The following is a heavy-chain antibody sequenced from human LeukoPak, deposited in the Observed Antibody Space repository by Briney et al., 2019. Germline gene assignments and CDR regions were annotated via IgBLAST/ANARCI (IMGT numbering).Heavy chain of an antibody. J-gene: IGHJ4*02. D-gene: IGHD3-10*01. Sequence: SETPSLTCTVSGGSIRSGAYYWSWIRQHPGKGPEWIGCITHTGNTHFNPSLKNRVTISADTENQFSLRLTSLTAADTAVYSCARAWGYGSGRAFDSWGQGTLVTVSS. CDR1: GGSIRSGAYY. CDR2: ITHTGNT. CDR3: ARAWGYGSGRAFDS. V-gene: IGHV4-31*03.